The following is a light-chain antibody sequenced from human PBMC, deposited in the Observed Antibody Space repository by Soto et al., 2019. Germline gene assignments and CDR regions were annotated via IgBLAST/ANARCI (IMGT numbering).Light chain of an antibody. CDR2: EVT. J-gene: IGLJ2*01. CDR3: SSYGGNNNIL. CDR1: NSDVGTFYF. V-gene: IGLV2-8*01. Sequence: QSALTQPRSVSGSPGQSVTISCTGTNSDVGTFYFVSWYQQYPDKGPKLIIYEVTKRPSGVPARFSGSKSGNAASLTVSGLQAEDEADYYCSSYGGNNNILFGGGTKVTVL.